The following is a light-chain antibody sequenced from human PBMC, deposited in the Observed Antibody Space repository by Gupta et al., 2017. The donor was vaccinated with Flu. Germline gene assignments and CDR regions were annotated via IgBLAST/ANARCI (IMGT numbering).Light chain of an antibody. Sequence: IVMTQSPLSLPVTPGETASIYCRSSQSLLSRNGHNYLAWYFQKTVQYPQLLLTFVSNRASGVTDRFSGSGSGTDFTLKISRGEAEDVGGYYCMQTIAAPFTFGGGTRVEIK. CDR3: MQTIAAPFT. V-gene: IGKV2-28*01. CDR1: QSLLSRNGHNY. CDR2: FVS. J-gene: IGKJ4*01.